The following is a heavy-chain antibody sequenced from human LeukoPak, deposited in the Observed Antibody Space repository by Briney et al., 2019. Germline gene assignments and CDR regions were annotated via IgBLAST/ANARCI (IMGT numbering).Heavy chain of an antibody. D-gene: IGHD7-27*01. CDR3: VTRHWDFGYFDL. CDR2: INSDGSST. CDR1: GFTFSSYW. J-gene: IGHJ2*01. Sequence: SGGSLRLSCAASGFTFSSYWMHWVRQAPGKGLVWVSGINSDGSSTSYADSVKGRFTISRDNAKNTLYPQMNSLRAEDTAVYYCVTRHWDFGYFDLWGRGTLVTVSS. V-gene: IGHV3-74*01.